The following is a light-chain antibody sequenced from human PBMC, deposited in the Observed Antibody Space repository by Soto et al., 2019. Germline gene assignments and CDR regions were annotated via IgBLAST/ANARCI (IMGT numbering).Light chain of an antibody. CDR2: DAS. CDR1: QSVSSY. Sequence: EIVLTQSPATLSLSPGERATLSCRASQSVSSYLAWYQQKPGQAPRLLMYDASNRATGIPARFSGSGSGTECTLTISSLEPEDFAVYYCQQRSNWPLTFGRGTKVEIK. V-gene: IGKV3-11*01. CDR3: QQRSNWPLT. J-gene: IGKJ4*01.